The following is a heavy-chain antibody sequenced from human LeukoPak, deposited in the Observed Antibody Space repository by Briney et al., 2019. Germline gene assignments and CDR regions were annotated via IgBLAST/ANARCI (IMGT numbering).Heavy chain of an antibody. CDR1: GFTLRDYV. D-gene: IGHD1-20*01. CDR3: ARAAYNWN. J-gene: IGHJ4*02. Sequence: GGSLRLSCAASGFTLRDYVMSWVRQAPGKGLEWVSYIDPSGTALFYADSVKGRFTISRDNGKNSLYLQLRSLRADDTAVCYCARAAYNWNWGQGTLVTVSS. V-gene: IGHV3-11*01. CDR2: IDPSGTAL.